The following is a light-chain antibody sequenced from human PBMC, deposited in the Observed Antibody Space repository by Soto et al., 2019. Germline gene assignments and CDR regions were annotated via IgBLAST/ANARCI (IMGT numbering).Light chain of an antibody. Sequence: EIVLTQSPGTLSLSPGEGATLSCRASQSVTSNYLAWYQHKPGQAPKLLIHGASRRATGVPDRFSGSGSETDFTLTISRLEPEDFAVYYCQHYGTSPKKTFGQGTKVEIK. CDR1: QSVTSNY. J-gene: IGKJ1*01. CDR3: QHYGTSPKKT. CDR2: GAS. V-gene: IGKV3-20*01.